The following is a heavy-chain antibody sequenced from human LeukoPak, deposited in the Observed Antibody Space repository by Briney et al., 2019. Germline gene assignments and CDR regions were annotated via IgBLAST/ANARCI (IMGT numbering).Heavy chain of an antibody. Sequence: PSETLSLTCAVYGGSFSGYYCSWIRQPPGKGLEWIGEINHSGSTNYNPSLKSRVTISVDTSKNQFSLKLSSVTAADTAVYYCAREARYDFWSGYYSDSYYFDYWGQGTLVTVSS. J-gene: IGHJ4*02. CDR3: AREARYDFWSGYYSDSYYFDY. V-gene: IGHV4-34*01. CDR2: INHSGST. D-gene: IGHD3-3*01. CDR1: GGSFSGYY.